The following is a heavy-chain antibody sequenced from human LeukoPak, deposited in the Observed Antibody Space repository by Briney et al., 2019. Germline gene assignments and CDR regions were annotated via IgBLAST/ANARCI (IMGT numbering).Heavy chain of an antibody. CDR3: ARSRQGVGVGMDV. Sequence: GGSLRLSCAASGFIFSTYNMNWVRQAPGKGLEWVSSISSSSSYIYYADSVKGRFTISRDNAKNSLYLQMNSPRAEDTAVYYCARSRQGVGVGMDVWGQGTTVTVSS. CDR2: ISSSSSYI. J-gene: IGHJ6*02. D-gene: IGHD2-15*01. V-gene: IGHV3-21*01. CDR1: GFIFSTYN.